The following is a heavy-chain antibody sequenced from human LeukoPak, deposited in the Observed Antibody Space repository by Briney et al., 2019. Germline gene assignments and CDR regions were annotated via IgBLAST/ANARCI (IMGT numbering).Heavy chain of an antibody. CDR3: ARSPYVDVSDH. D-gene: IGHD3-16*01. V-gene: IGHV3-7*01. CDR1: GFTFSSYW. CDR2: IKQEGSEK. J-gene: IGHJ4*02. Sequence: GGSLRLSCAASGFTFSSYWMSWVRQAPGKGLEWVANIKQEGSEKYYVDSVKGRFTISRDNAKNSLYLQMNSLRAEDTAVYYCARSPYVDVSDHWGQGTLVTVSS.